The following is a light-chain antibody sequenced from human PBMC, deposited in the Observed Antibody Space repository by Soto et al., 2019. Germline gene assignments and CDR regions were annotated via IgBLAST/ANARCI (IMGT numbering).Light chain of an antibody. CDR3: QQRSNWPPT. CDR1: QTISTY. V-gene: IGKV3-11*01. Sequence: EVVLTQSPATLSLSPGERATLSCRASQTISTYLAWYQQKHGQSPRLLISDASNRATGIPARFSGSGTGTDFTLTISSLEPEDVVVYYCQQRSNWPPTFGQGTKLEIK. J-gene: IGKJ2*01. CDR2: DAS.